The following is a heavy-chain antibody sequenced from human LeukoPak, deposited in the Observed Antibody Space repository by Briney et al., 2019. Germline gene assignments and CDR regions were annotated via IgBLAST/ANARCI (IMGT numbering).Heavy chain of an antibody. CDR2: IYYSGST. CDR1: GGSISSYY. V-gene: IGHV4-59*01. Sequence: SETLSLTCTVSGGSISSYYWSWIRQPPGKGLEWIGYIYYSGSTNYNPSLKSRVTISVDTSKNQFSLKLSSVTAADTAVYYCARSVGLPGSVWGKGTTVTVSS. CDR3: ARSVGLPGSV. J-gene: IGHJ6*04. D-gene: IGHD5-18*01.